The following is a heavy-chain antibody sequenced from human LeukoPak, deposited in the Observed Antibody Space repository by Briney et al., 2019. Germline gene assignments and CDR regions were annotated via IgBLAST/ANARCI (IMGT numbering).Heavy chain of an antibody. Sequence: ATVKVSCKASGYTFTGYYMHWVRQAPGQGLEWMGWINPNSGGTNYAQKFQGRVTMTRDTSISTAYMELSRLRSDDTAVYYCARDLGITMVRGSRYYFDCWGQGTLVTVSS. CDR3: ARDLGITMVRGSRYYFDC. CDR2: INPNSGGT. J-gene: IGHJ4*02. CDR1: GYTFTGYY. D-gene: IGHD3-10*01. V-gene: IGHV1-2*02.